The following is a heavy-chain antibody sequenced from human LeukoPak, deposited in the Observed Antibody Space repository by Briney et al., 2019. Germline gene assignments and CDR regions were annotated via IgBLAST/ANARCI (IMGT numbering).Heavy chain of an antibody. D-gene: IGHD4-17*01. Sequence: GGSLRLSCAASGFTFSNYWMGWVRQAPGKGLEWVANIKQDGSEIYYVDSVKGRFTISRDNAKNSLYLQMNSLRAEDTAVYYCARRSTVRDDYYYYYMDVWGKGTTVTVSS. V-gene: IGHV3-7*01. CDR1: GFTFSNYW. CDR2: IKQDGSEI. CDR3: ARRSTVRDDYYYYYMDV. J-gene: IGHJ6*03.